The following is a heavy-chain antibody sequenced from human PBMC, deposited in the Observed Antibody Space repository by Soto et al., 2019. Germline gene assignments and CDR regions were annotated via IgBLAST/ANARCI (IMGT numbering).Heavy chain of an antibody. Sequence: EVLLVESGGGLVQPGGSLKLSCAASGFVFKDSSFHWVRQASGKGLEWVGRIRDRAYNYATAYAASVKGRFTISRDDSSNTAYLLMNRLNTEDTAIYYCTRLISAAQDYWGQGTLVTVST. V-gene: IGHV3-73*01. CDR2: IRDRAYNYAT. CDR3: TRLISAAQDY. J-gene: IGHJ4*02. D-gene: IGHD3-10*01. CDR1: GFVFKDSS.